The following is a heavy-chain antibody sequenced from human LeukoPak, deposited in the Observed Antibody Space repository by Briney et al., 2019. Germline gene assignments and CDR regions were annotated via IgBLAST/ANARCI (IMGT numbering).Heavy chain of an antibody. D-gene: IGHD3-16*01. CDR2: ISGSGGGT. CDR1: GFTFSSYG. Sequence: GGSLRLSCAASGFTFSSYGVSWVRQAPGKGLEWVSVISGSGGGTYYAGSVKGRFTISRDNSKNTLYLQMNSLRAEDTAVYYCAKEGGRDWYFDLWGRGTLVTVSS. J-gene: IGHJ2*01. V-gene: IGHV3-23*01. CDR3: AKEGGRDWYFDL.